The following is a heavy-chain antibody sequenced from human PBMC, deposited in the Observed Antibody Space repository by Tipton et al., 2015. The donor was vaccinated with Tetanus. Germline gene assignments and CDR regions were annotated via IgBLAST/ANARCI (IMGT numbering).Heavy chain of an antibody. J-gene: IGHJ5*02. CDR3: VREMQPWIPERGSAP. CDR2: TYYRSKWYY. CDR1: GDSVSNNRAT. V-gene: IGHV6-1*01. D-gene: IGHD5-12*01. Sequence: GLVKPSQTLSLTCVITGDSVSNNRATWNWIRQSPSRGPEWLGRTYYRSKWYYEYAVSVRSRIRIDPDTSKNQVALQLNSVTPDDSAVYSCVREMQPWIPERGSAPWGQGTPVTVSS.